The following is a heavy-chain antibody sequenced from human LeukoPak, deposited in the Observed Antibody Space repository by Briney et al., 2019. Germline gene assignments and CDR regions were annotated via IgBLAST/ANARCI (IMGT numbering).Heavy chain of an antibody. J-gene: IGHJ5*02. V-gene: IGHV4-39*01. D-gene: IGHD3-3*01. Sequence: PSETLSLTCTVSGGSISSSNYYWGWIRQPPGKGLESIGSIYYSGNTYYNSSLKSRVTISVDTSKNHFSLNLNSVTAADTAVYYCARHAYYHFVKGLFDPWGQGTLVTVSS. CDR1: GGSISSSNYY. CDR2: IYYSGNT. CDR3: ARHAYYHFVKGLFDP.